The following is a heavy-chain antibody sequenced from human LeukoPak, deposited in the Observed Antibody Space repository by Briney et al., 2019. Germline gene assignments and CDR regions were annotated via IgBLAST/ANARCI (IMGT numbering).Heavy chain of an antibody. CDR2: IYPGDSDT. CDR3: ARLLLDSGSYPGHDAFDI. V-gene: IGHV5-51*01. J-gene: IGHJ3*02. Sequence: GESLKISCKGSGYSFTSYWIGWVRQMPGKGLEWMGIIYPGDSDTRYSPSFQGQVTNSADKSISTAYLQWSSLKASDTAMYYCARLLLDSGSYPGHDAFDIWGQGTMVTVSS. CDR1: GYSFTSYW. D-gene: IGHD1-26*01.